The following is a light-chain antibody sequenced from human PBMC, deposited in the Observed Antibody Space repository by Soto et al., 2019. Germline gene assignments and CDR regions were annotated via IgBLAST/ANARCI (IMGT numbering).Light chain of an antibody. CDR3: QQRTNWPRT. CDR2: DAS. Sequence: EIVLTQSPATLSLSPGERATLSCRASQSVSSYLAWYQQKPGQAPRLLIYDASNRATGIPARFSGSGSGTDFTLTSISLEPEDFAVYYCQQRTNWPRTFGQGTKVEIK. J-gene: IGKJ1*01. CDR1: QSVSSY. V-gene: IGKV3-11*01.